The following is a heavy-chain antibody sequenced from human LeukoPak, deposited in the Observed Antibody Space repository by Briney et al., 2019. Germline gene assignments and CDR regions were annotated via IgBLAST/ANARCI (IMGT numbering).Heavy chain of an antibody. D-gene: IGHD3-16*02. CDR3: AKEAYDYVWGSYRKY. CDR1: GFTFSDYY. J-gene: IGHJ4*02. V-gene: IGHV3-11*01. Sequence: GGSLRLSCAASGFTFSDYYMSWIRQAPGKGLEWVSYISSSGSTIYYADSVKGRFTISRDNSKNTLYLQMNSLRAEDTAVYYCAKEAYDYVWGSYRKYWGQGTLVTVSS. CDR2: ISSSGSTI.